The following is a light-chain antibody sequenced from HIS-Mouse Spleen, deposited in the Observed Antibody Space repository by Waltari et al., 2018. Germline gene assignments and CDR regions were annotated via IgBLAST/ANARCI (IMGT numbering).Light chain of an antibody. CDR1: QGISSS. Sequence: IQLPQSPSFLSSSVGDRPTITSRASQGISSSLTWYQQKPGKAPKLLIYAASTLQSGVPSRFSGSGSGTEFTLTISSLQPEDFATYYCQQHNSYPPTFGQGTKVEIK. CDR2: AAS. J-gene: IGKJ1*01. V-gene: IGKV1-9*01. CDR3: QQHNSYPPT.